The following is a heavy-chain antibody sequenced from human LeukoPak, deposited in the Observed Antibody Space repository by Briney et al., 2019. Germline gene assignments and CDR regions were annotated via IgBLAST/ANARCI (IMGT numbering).Heavy chain of an antibody. V-gene: IGHV3-23*01. CDR3: ATVATIPYFQH. D-gene: IGHD5-12*01. Sequence: GGSLRLSCAASGFTFSSYAMSWVRQAPGKGLEWVSAISGSGGSTYYADSVKGRFTISRDNSKNTLYLQMNSLRAEDMAVYYCATVATIPYFQHWGQGTLVTVSS. J-gene: IGHJ1*01. CDR1: GFTFSSYA. CDR2: ISGSGGST.